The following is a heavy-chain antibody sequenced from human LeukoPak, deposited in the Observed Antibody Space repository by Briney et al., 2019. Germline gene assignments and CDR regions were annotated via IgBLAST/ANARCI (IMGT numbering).Heavy chain of an antibody. CDR3: TTRRPDAFDI. CDR1: GFTFSSYW. CDR2: IKQDGSEK. Sequence: GGSLRLSCAASGFTFSSYWMSWVRQAPGKGLEWVANIKQDGSEKYYVDSVKGRFTISRDDSKNTAYLQMNSLKTEDTAVYYCTTRRPDAFDIWGQGTMVTVSS. V-gene: IGHV3-7*03. J-gene: IGHJ3*02.